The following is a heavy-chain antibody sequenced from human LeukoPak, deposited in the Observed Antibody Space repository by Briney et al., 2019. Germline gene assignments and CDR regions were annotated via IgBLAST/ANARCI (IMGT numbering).Heavy chain of an antibody. CDR1: GFTFSRYA. CDR2: ISGSGGST. Sequence: GGSLRLSCAASGFTFSRYAMSWVRQAPGKGLEWVSGISGSGGSTYYADSVKGRFTISRDNSKNTLYLQMNSLRAEDTAVYYCAKDLLAQFPQYGMDVWGQGTTVTVSS. J-gene: IGHJ6*02. V-gene: IGHV3-23*01. D-gene: IGHD6-19*01. CDR3: AKDLLAQFPQYGMDV.